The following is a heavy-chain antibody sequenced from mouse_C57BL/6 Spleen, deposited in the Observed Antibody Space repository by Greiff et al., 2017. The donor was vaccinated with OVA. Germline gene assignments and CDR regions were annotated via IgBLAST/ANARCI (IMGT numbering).Heavy chain of an antibody. Sequence: EVHLVESGGGLVKPGGSLKLSCAASGFTFSDYGMHWVRQAPEKGLEWVAYISSGSSTIYYADTVKGRFTIARANAKNTLFLQRTSLRSEDTAMYYCARPGDYGYYAMDYWGQGTSVTVSS. D-gene: IGHD2-4*01. J-gene: IGHJ4*01. CDR1: GFTFSDYG. CDR3: ARPGDYGYYAMDY. CDR2: ISSGSSTI. V-gene: IGHV5-17*01.